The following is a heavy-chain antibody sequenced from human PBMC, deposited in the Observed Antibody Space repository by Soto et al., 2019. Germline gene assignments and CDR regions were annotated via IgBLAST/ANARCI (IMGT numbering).Heavy chain of an antibody. CDR1: GFTFSRYA. CDR3: AKRLRDSSGYHFAFDI. CDR2: ISGSGGST. J-gene: IGHJ3*02. D-gene: IGHD3-22*01. Sequence: HPGGSLRLSCAASGFTFSRYAMSWVRQAPGKGLEWVSAISGSGGSTYYADSVKGRFTISRDNSKNTLYLQMNSLRAEDTAVYYCAKRLRDSSGYHFAFDIWGQGTMVTVSS. V-gene: IGHV3-23*01.